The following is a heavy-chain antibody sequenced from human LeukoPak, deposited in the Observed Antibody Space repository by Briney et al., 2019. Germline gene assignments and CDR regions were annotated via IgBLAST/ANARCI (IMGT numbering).Heavy chain of an antibody. D-gene: IGHD6-6*01. CDR1: GGTFSSYA. CDR2: IIPIFGTA. J-gene: IGHJ6*03. CDR3: ARGTAARGDYYYYYMDV. Sequence: SVTVSCKASGGTFSSYAISWVRQAPGQGLEWMGGIIPIFGTANYAQKFQGRVTITADKSTSTAYMELSSLRSEDTAVYYCARGTAARGDYYYYYMDVWGKGTTVTVSS. V-gene: IGHV1-69*06.